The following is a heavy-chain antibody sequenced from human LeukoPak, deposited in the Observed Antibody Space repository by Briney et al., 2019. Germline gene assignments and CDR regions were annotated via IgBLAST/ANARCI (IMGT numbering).Heavy chain of an antibody. Sequence: ASVKVSCKASGYTFTSYDINWVRQATGQGLEWMGWMNPNSGNTGYAQKFQGRVTMTRNTSISTAYMELSSLRSEDTAVYYCARGLGYCSGGSCWPYYYYGMDVWGQGTTVTVSS. CDR2: MNPNSGNT. D-gene: IGHD2-15*01. CDR3: ARGLGYCSGGSCWPYYYYGMDV. J-gene: IGHJ6*02. V-gene: IGHV1-8*01. CDR1: GYTFTSYD.